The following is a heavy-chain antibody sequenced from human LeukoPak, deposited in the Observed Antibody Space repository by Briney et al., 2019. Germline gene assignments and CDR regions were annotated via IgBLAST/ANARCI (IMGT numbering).Heavy chain of an antibody. CDR1: GGTFSSYA. Sequence: EASVKVSCKASGGTFSSYAISWVRQAPGQGLEWMGGIIPIFGTANYAQKFQGRVTITADESTSTAYMELSSLGSEDTAVYYCARVFGVRGVLSFDYWGQGTLVTVSS. V-gene: IGHV1-69*13. CDR3: ARVFGVRGVLSFDY. J-gene: IGHJ4*02. CDR2: IIPIFGTA. D-gene: IGHD3-10*01.